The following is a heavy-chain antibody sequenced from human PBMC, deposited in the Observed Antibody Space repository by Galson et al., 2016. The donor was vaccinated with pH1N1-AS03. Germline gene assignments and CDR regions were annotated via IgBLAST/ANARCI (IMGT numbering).Heavy chain of an antibody. CDR1: GYRFKDYA. CDR3: AREGIVAQFMEWYLFY. D-gene: IGHD3-3*01. CDR2: INTNTGDT. Sequence: SAKVSCKASGYRFKDYAINWVRQAPGQGPEWMGWINTNTGDTKLAQGFAGRFVFSLDASVSTAYLQITSLKAEDTAIYYCAREGIVAQFMEWYLFYWGQGTQLTVSS. V-gene: IGHV7-4-1*02. J-gene: IGHJ4*02.